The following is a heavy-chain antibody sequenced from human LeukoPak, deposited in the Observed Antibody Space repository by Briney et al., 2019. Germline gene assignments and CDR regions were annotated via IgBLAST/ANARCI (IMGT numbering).Heavy chain of an antibody. CDR2: ISGSGGST. CDR3: AKVVKRITIFGVVRPYYFDY. D-gene: IGHD3-3*01. Sequence: GGSLRLSCAASGFTFSSYAMSWVRQAPGKGLEWVSAISGSGGSTYYADSVKGRFTISRDNSKNTLYLQMNSLRAEDTAVYYCAKVVKRITIFGVVRPYYFDYWGQGTLVTVSS. J-gene: IGHJ4*02. CDR1: GFTFSSYA. V-gene: IGHV3-23*01.